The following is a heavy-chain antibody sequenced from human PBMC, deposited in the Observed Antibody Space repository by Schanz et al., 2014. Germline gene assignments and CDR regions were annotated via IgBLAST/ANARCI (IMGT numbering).Heavy chain of an antibody. V-gene: IGHV3-23*01. CDR3: AYYDVLTGFDY. Sequence: EVQLLESGGGLVQPGGSLRLSCAASGFTFSSYAMSWVRQAPGKGPEWVSSLTGSGGGTYYADSVKGRFTISRDNSKNTLYLQINNLRAEDTAVYYCAYYDVLTGFDYWGQGTQVTVSS. CDR1: GFTFSSYA. D-gene: IGHD3-9*01. J-gene: IGHJ4*02. CDR2: LTGSGGGT.